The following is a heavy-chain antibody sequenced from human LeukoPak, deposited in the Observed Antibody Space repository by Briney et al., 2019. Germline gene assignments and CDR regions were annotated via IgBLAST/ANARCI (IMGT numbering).Heavy chain of an antibody. CDR2: TSANNDDT. V-gene: IGHV1-18*04. Sequence: ASVKVSRKASGYIFSNYGISWVRQAPGQGFEWMGWTSANNDDTNYADTFQGRVTLTTDTSTSTVYMELRSLRSDDTALYYCARDWHCSGGSCDDCFDPWGQGTLVTVSS. CDR3: ARDWHCSGGSCDDCFDP. CDR1: GYIFSNYG. D-gene: IGHD2-15*01. J-gene: IGHJ5*02.